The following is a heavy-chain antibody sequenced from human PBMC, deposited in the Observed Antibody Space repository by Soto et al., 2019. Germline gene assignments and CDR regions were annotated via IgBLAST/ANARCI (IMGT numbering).Heavy chain of an antibody. D-gene: IGHD3-3*01. CDR3: ARDPPAPYYDFWSGYHDAFDY. CDR2: ISAYNGNT. J-gene: IGHJ4*02. V-gene: IGHV1-18*01. Sequence: QVQLVQSGAEVKKPGASVKVSCKASGYTFTSYGISWVRQAPGQGLEWMGWISAYNGNTNYAQKLQGRVTMTTVTSTSTAYMELRSLRADDTAVYYCARDPPAPYYDFWSGYHDAFDYWGQGTLVTVYS. CDR1: GYTFTSYG.